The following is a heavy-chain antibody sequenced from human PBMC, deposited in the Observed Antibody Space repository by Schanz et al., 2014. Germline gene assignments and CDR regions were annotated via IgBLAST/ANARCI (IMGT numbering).Heavy chain of an antibody. CDR2: ISWNSASI. Sequence: DVQLVESGGGLVQPGKSLRLSCAASGFTFDEFAMHWVRQSPGKGLEWVSGISWNSASIGYADSVKGRFTISRDNAKNSLSLHMNSLTVDDPALYYCAKDMNPYTDALRHYQPDSWGQGTRVTVSS. CDR3: AKDMNPYTDALRHYQPDS. J-gene: IGHJ4*02. D-gene: IGHD2-2*02. V-gene: IGHV3-9*01. CDR1: GFTFDEFA.